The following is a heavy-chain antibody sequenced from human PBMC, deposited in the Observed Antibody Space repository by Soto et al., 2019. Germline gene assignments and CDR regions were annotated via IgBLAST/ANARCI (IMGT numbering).Heavy chain of an antibody. Sequence: GESQKISCKGSGYSFTSYWIGWVRQMPGKGLEWVGIIYPGDSDTRYSPSSQGLVTISAAKSISSAYLQWSSLKASATPMYYCAGRGRWLQFFAFDIWGQGTMVTVSS. CDR3: AGRGRWLQFFAFDI. CDR1: GYSFTSYW. J-gene: IGHJ3*02. D-gene: IGHD5-12*01. CDR2: IYPGDSDT. V-gene: IGHV5-51*01.